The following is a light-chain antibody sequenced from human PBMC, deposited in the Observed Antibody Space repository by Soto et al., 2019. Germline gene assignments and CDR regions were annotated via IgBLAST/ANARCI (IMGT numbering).Light chain of an antibody. Sequence: SYELTQPPSVSVARGQTAMITCGGNNIGNKNVHWYQQRPGQAPVLVVYNDSDRPSGIPDRLSASNSENTATLTISRVEAGDEADFYCQVCDTSSDDRSDPPSDRWVFGGGTKLTVL. CDR2: NDS. CDR3: QVCDTSSDDRSDPPSDRWV. CDR1: NIGNKN. J-gene: IGLJ3*02. V-gene: IGLV3-21*02.